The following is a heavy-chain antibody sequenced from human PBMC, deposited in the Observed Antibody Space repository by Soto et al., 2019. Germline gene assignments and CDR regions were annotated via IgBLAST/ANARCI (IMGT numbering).Heavy chain of an antibody. J-gene: IGHJ5*02. CDR2: INHSGST. V-gene: IGHV4-34*01. D-gene: IGHD2-15*01. Sequence: PSETLSLTCAVYGGSFSGYYWSWIRQPPGKGLEWIGEINHSGSTNYNPSLKSRVTISVDTSENQFSLKLSSVTAADTAVYYCATKAPYCSGGSCYSLGNWFDPWGQETLVTVSS. CDR3: ATKAPYCSGGSCYSLGNWFDP. CDR1: GGSFSGYY.